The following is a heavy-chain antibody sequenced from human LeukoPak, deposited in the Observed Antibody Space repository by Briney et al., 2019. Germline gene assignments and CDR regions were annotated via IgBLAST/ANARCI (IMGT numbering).Heavy chain of an antibody. CDR1: GFTFTSYW. V-gene: IGHV3-7*03. J-gene: IGHJ4*02. CDR2: IKQDGSEK. D-gene: IGHD3-16*01. Sequence: GGSLRLSCAAAGFTFTSYWMTWVRQAPGKGLEWVANIKQDGSEKYYVDSVKGRFTISRDNAKNSLYLQMNSLRAEDTAVYYCAGAVLRSGVILSSRYHFDYWGQGILVTVSS. CDR3: AGAVLRSGVILSSRYHFDY.